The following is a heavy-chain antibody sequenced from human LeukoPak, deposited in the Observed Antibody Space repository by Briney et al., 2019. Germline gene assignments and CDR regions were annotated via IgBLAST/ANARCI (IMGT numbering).Heavy chain of an antibody. CDR1: GFTFSNYE. J-gene: IGHJ6*03. CDR3: ARVYYDILTGYYTPIYYYYMDV. V-gene: IGHV3-48*03. Sequence: GGSLRLSCAASGFTFSNYEMNWVRQAPGKGLDWVAYISRGGRTVDYADSVKGRFTISRDNAKNSLYLQMNSLRAEDTAVYYCARVYYDILTGYYTPIYYYYMDVWGKGTTVTISS. CDR2: ISRGGRTV. D-gene: IGHD3-9*01.